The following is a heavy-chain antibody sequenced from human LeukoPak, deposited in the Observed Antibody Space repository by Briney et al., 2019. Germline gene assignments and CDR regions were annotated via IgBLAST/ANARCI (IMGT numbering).Heavy chain of an antibody. CDR2: IYYSGST. CDR1: GASFSGYY. D-gene: IGHD6-25*01. J-gene: IGHJ1*01. V-gene: IGHV4-34*01. Sequence: SETLSLTCAVYGASFSGYYWSWIRQPPGKGLEWIGNIYYSGSTYYNPSLKSRVTISVDTSKNQFSLNLRSVTAADTAVYYCARHLGGSGWIQDWGQGTLVTVSS. CDR3: ARHLGGSGWIQD.